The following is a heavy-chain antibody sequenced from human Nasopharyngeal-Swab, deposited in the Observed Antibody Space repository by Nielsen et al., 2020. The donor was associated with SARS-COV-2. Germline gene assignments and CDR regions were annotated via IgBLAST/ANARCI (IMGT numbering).Heavy chain of an antibody. V-gene: IGHV4-34*01. CDR3: ASRQWLGGEIDY. J-gene: IGHJ4*02. D-gene: IGHD6-19*01. Sequence: SETLSLTCAVYGGSFNGYYWSWIRQSPGKGLECIGEINHSGSTNYNPSLKSRVTISVDTSKDQFSLELSSATAADTAVYYCASRQWLGGEIDYWGQGTLVTVSS. CDR2: INHSGST. CDR1: GGSFNGYY.